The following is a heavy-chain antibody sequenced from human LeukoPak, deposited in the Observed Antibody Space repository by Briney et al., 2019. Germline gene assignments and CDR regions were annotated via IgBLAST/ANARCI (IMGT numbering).Heavy chain of an antibody. CDR2: ISWNSGSI. CDR3: AKDKGDDILTGPFDY. CDR1: GFTFDDYA. J-gene: IGHJ4*02. Sequence: GGSLRLSCAASGFTFDDYAMHWVRHAPGKGLEWVSGISWNSGSIGYADSVKGRFTISRDNAKNSLYLQMNSLRAEDTALYYCAKDKGDDILTGPFDYWGQGTLVTVSS. V-gene: IGHV3-9*01. D-gene: IGHD3-9*01.